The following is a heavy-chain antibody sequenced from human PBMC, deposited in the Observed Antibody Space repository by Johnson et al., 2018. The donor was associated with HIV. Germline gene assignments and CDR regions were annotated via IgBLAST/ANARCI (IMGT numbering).Heavy chain of an antibody. Sequence: VLLVESGGGLVQPGGSLRLSCAASGFSFDDYDMSWVRQPPGKGLEWVSGINWNGGSTGYADSMKGRFTISRDNAKKYLYLQMNSLRAGDTAVYFCARGKDMAGTGAFDIWGQGTMVTVSS. CDR1: GFSFDDYD. V-gene: IGHV3-20*04. CDR2: INWNGGST. CDR3: ARGKDMAGTGAFDI. D-gene: IGHD6-19*01. J-gene: IGHJ3*02.